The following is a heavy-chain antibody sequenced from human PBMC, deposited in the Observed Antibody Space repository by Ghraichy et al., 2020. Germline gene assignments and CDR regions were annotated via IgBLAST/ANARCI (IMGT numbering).Heavy chain of an antibody. CDR2: ISSSNSYI. Sequence: GGSLRLSCAASGFSFSTYSMHWVRQAPGKGLEWVSSISSSNSYIYYADSVKGRFTISRDNAKNSLYLQMNSLRAEDTAVFYCARDSGVHYYSYMDVRGKGTTVTVSS. J-gene: IGHJ6*03. CDR3: ARDSGVHYYSYMDV. V-gene: IGHV3-21*01. D-gene: IGHD3-10*01. CDR1: GFSFSTYS.